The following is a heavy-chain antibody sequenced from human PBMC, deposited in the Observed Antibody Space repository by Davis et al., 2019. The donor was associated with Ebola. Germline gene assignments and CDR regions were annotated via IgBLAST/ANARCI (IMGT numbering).Heavy chain of an antibody. CDR1: GGSSSGYS. CDR3: ARGYYGDAFDI. J-gene: IGHJ3*02. V-gene: IGHV4-34*01. D-gene: IGHD3-22*01. CDR2: INHSGST. Sequence: SETLSLTCALYGGSSSGYSWSWIRQLPGKGLEWIGEINHSGSTNYTPSLKSRVTISVDTSKNQFSLKLSSVTAADTAVYYCARGYYGDAFDIWGQGTMVTVSS.